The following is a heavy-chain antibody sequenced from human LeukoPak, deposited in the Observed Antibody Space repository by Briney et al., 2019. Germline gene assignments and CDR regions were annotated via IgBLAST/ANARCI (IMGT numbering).Heavy chain of an antibody. J-gene: IGHJ1*01. CDR1: RFTLTSYS. Sequence: GGSLKLSCAASRFTLTSYSMNSVRQAPRKRLEYVSPISISSSYIYYTDSVKGRFTISRDNSKNALYLQMNRLRAEDTAVYYCAKVSGYYDSSGYYYFRYFQHWGQGTLVTVSS. D-gene: IGHD3-22*01. CDR2: ISISSSYI. V-gene: IGHV3-21*04. CDR3: AKVSGYYDSSGYYYFRYFQH.